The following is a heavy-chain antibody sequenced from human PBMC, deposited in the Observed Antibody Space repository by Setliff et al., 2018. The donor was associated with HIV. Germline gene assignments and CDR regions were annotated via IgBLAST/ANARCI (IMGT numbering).Heavy chain of an antibody. Sequence: PGGSLRLSCAASGLTDTYNYMSWVRQAPGKGLEWVSVIYAGGSTYYADSVKGRFTISRDNSKNMLYLQMNSLRVEDTAVYYCARDYLYYNLYNGSPVYGMDVWGQGTTVTVSS. CDR2: IYAGGST. V-gene: IGHV3-53*01. CDR3: ARDYLYYNLYNGSPVYGMDV. J-gene: IGHJ6*02. D-gene: IGHD3-3*01. CDR1: GLTDTYNY.